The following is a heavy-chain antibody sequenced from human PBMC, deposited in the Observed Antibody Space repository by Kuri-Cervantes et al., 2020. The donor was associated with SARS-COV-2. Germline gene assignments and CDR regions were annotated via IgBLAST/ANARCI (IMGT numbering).Heavy chain of an antibody. J-gene: IGHJ3*02. CDR2: ISGSGGST. CDR3: AKGPVGATGAFDI. V-gene: IGHV3-23*01. D-gene: IGHD1-26*01. Sequence: ETLSLTCAPSGFTFSSYAMSWVRQAPGKGLEWVSAISGSGGSTYYADSVKGRFTISRDNSKNTLYLQMNSLRAEDTAVYYCAKGPVGATGAFDIWGQGTMVTVSS. CDR1: GFTFSSYA.